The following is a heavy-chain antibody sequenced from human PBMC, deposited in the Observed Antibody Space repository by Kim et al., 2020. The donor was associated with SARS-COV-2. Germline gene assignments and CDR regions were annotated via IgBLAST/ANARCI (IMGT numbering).Heavy chain of an antibody. CDR3: ARLGPFSAPDCSSTSCINYYYYYGMDV. Sequence: ASVKVSCKASGYTFTSYAMHWVRQAPGQRLEWMGWINAGNGNTKYSQKFQGRVTITRDTSASTAYMELSSLRSEDTAVYYCARLGPFSAPDCSSTSCINYYYYYGMDVWGQGTTVTVSS. CDR2: INAGNGNT. D-gene: IGHD2-2*01. V-gene: IGHV1-3*01. CDR1: GYTFTSYA. J-gene: IGHJ6*02.